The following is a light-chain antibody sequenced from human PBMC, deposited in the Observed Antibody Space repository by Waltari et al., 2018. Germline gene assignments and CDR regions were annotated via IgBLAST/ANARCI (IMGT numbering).Light chain of an antibody. J-gene: IGLJ2*01. CDR1: SSNIGAGYD. CDR2: GNS. V-gene: IGLV1-40*01. Sequence: QSVLTQPPSVSGAPGPRVTISCTGSSSNIGAGYDLPWYQQLPGTAPKLLIYGNSNRPSGVPDRFSGSKSGTSASLAITGLQAEDEADYYCQSYDSSLSGVVFGGGTKLTVL. CDR3: QSYDSSLSGVV.